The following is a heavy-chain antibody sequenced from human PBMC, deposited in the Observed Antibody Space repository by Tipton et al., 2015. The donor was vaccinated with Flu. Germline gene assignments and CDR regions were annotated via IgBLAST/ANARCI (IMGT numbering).Heavy chain of an antibody. V-gene: IGHV4-59*01. Sequence: TLSLTCTVSGGSISSFYWSWIRQPPGKGLEWIGYIYSSARTNYNSSLESRVTISVDTSKNQFSLNLSSVTAADTAVYYCVSTPARPFRGEYSSSWYGLADWGQGTLVTVSS. J-gene: IGHJ4*02. CDR1: GGSISSFY. CDR3: VSTPARPFRGEYSSSWYGLAD. CDR2: IYSSART. D-gene: IGHD6-13*01.